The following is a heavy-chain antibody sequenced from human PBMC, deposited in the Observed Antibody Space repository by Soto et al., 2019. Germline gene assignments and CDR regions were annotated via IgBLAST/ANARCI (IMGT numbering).Heavy chain of an antibody. CDR2: IYYSGST. J-gene: IGHJ4*02. CDR1: GGSISSYY. D-gene: IGHD3-22*01. Sequence: PSETLSLTCPVSGGSISSYYWSWIRQPPGKGLEWIGYIYYSGSTNYNPSLKSRVTISVDTSKNQFSLKLSSVTAADTAVYYCARFYYDSSGYYQIDYWGQGTLVTVSS. V-gene: IGHV4-59*01. CDR3: ARFYYDSSGYYQIDY.